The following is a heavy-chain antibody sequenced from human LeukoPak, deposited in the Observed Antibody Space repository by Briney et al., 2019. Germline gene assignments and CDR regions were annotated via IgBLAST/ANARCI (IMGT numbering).Heavy chain of an antibody. D-gene: IGHD3-3*01. CDR3: ARDMSGYPDP. Sequence: PGGSLRFSWAASGFTFSSYGMHWVRQALGKGLEWVAVIWYDGSNKYYADCVKGRFTISRDNSKNTLYLQMNSLRAEDTAVYYCARDMSGYPDPWGQGTLVTVSS. CDR1: GFTFSSYG. CDR2: IWYDGSNK. V-gene: IGHV3-33*01. J-gene: IGHJ5*02.